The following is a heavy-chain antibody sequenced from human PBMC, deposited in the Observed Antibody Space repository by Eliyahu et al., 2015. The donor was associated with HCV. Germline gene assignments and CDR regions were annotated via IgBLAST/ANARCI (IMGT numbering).Heavy chain of an antibody. CDR2: INIDGSIT. J-gene: IGHJ4*02. D-gene: IGHD3-16*02. CDR1: XFTFSTYW. CDR3: ARAGSYRFDY. V-gene: IGHV3-74*01. Sequence: EVQLVESGGDLVQPGGSLRVSXVGAXFTFSTYWMHWVRQAPGKGLEWVSGINIDGSITNYADSVKGRVTISRDNAKDTLFLQINSLRVEDTAVYYCARAGSYRFDYWGQGTQVTVSS.